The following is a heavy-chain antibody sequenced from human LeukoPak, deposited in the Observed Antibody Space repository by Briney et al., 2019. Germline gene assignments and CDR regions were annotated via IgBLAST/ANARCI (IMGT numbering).Heavy chain of an antibody. CDR3: TRSVAWNERFDS. D-gene: IGHD1-1*01. V-gene: IGHV4-4*07. CDR2: ISPSGSASGTI. CDR1: GGSISSYY. Sequence: PSETLSLTCTVSGGSISSYYWSWIRQPAGKGLEWIGRISPSGSASGTISYNPSLKSRVTTSVDTSKNVFSLKLTSVTAADTALYYCTRSVAWNERFDSWGQGTLVTVSS. J-gene: IGHJ4*02.